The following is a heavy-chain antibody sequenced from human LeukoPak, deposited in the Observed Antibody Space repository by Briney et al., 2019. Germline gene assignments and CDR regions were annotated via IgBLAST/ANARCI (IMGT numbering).Heavy chain of an antibody. J-gene: IGHJ4*02. CDR1: GGSFSGYH. V-gene: IGHV4-30-4*08. Sequence: SETLSLTCAVYGGSFSGYHWSWIRQPPGKGLEWIGYIYYSGSTYYNPSLKSRVTISVDTSKNQFSLKLSSVTAADTAVYYCAREYGDSADYWGQGTLVTVSS. CDR3: AREYGDSADY. CDR2: IYYSGST. D-gene: IGHD4-17*01.